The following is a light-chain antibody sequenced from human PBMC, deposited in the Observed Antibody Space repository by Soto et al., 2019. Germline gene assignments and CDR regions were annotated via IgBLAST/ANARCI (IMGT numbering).Light chain of an antibody. CDR3: CSSEGACTYV. J-gene: IGLJ1*01. CDR2: DVS. CDR1: SSDVGGFNY. Sequence: QSVLTQPRSVSGSPGQSVTISCTGTSSDVGGFNYVSWYQQHPGKDPKLIIYDVSERPSGVPDRFSGSKSGNTASLTISGVLDDDEADYYCCSSEGACTYVFGTGTKLTVL. V-gene: IGLV2-11*01.